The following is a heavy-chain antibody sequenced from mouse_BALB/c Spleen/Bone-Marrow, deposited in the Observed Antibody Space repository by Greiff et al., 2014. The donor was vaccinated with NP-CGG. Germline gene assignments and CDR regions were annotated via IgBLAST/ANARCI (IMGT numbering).Heavy chain of an antibody. J-gene: IGHJ2*01. CDR3: ARREAVVADFDY. V-gene: IGHV1S29*02. D-gene: IGHD1-1*01. Sequence: EVQLQQSGPELVKPGASVKISCKASGYTFTDYNMHWVKQSHGKSLEWIGYIYPYNGGTGYNQKFKSKATLTVDNSSSTAYMEPRSLTSEDSAVYYCARREAVVADFDYWGQGTTLTVSS. CDR2: IYPYNGGT. CDR1: GYTFTDYN.